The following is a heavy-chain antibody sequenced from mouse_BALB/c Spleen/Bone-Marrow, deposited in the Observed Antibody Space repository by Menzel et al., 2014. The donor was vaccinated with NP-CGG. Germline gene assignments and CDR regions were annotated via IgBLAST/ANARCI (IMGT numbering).Heavy chain of an antibody. V-gene: IGHV1S81*02. J-gene: IGHJ4*01. Sequence: VQLQQSGAELVKPGASVKLSCKASGYTFTSYWMHWVKQRPGQGLEWIGEINPSNGRTNYNEKFKSKATLTVDKSSSTAYTQLSSLTSEDSAVYYCARGGGSYYAMDYWGQGTSVTVSS. D-gene: IGHD1-1*02. CDR1: GYTFTSYW. CDR3: ARGGGSYYAMDY. CDR2: INPSNGRT.